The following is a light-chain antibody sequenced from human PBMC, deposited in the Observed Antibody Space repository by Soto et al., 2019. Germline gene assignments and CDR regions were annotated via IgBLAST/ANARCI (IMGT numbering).Light chain of an antibody. Sequence: EIVLTQSPGTLSLSPGERVTLSCRASQSVSSSYLAWYQQKPGQAPRLLIYGASSRATGIPDRFSGSGSGTDFTLTISRLEPEDFAVYYCQLYGISPGTFGQGTKVEIK. CDR1: QSVSSSY. V-gene: IGKV3-20*01. J-gene: IGKJ1*01. CDR3: QLYGISPGT. CDR2: GAS.